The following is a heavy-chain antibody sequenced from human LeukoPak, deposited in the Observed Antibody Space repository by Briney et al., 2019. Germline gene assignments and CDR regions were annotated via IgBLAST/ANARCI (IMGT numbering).Heavy chain of an antibody. J-gene: IGHJ6*02. Sequence: PGRSLRLSCAASGFTFSNYGMHWVRQAPGKGLEWVAIISHDGIKKYYADSVKGRFTISRDNPKNALYLHMNSLRAEDTSVYYCARMEKFYYGSGGFSPPLMDVWGQGTTVIASS. CDR2: ISHDGIKK. CDR1: GFTFSNYG. D-gene: IGHD3-10*01. V-gene: IGHV3-30*03. CDR3: ARMEKFYYGSGGFSPPLMDV.